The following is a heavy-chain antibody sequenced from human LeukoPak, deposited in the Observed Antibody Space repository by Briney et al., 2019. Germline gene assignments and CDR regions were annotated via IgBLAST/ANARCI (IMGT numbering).Heavy chain of an antibody. CDR1: GFTFSSYA. J-gene: IGHJ5*02. CDR3: ARDLGQYYDTSDNWFDP. CDR2: INSDGINT. D-gene: IGHD3-22*01. V-gene: IGHV3-74*01. Sequence: GGSLRLSCAASGFTFSSYAMTWVRQAPGKGLVWVSRINSDGINTSYAGSVKGRFTISRDNAKNTLNLQMNSLRAEDTAVYYCARDLGQYYDTSDNWFDPWGQGTLVTVSS.